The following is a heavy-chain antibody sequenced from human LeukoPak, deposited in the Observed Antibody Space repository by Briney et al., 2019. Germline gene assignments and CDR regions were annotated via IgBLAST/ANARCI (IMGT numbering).Heavy chain of an antibody. D-gene: IGHD1-26*01. Sequence: GASVTVSFTASGYTFTSYDINWVRQATGQGPEWMGWMNPNSGNRGYAEKFQGRGTMTRNTSISTAYMELSSLTSEDTAVYYCARAEASRSSGKILGYWGQGTLVTVSS. J-gene: IGHJ4*02. CDR2: MNPNSGNR. CDR1: GYTFTSYD. CDR3: ARAEASRSSGKILGY. V-gene: IGHV1-8*01.